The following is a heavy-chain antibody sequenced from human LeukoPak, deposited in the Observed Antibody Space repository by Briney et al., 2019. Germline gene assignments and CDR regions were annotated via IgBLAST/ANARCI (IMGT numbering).Heavy chain of an antibody. D-gene: IGHD3-22*01. CDR3: ARDPYYYDSSGYPADNWFDP. Sequence: SVKVSCKASGGTFSSYAISWVRQAPGQGLEWMGRITPILGIANYAQKFQGRVTITADKSTSTAYMELSSLRSEDTAVYYCARDPYYYDSSGYPADNWFDPWGQGTLVTVSS. V-gene: IGHV1-69*04. J-gene: IGHJ5*02. CDR1: GGTFSSYA. CDR2: ITPILGIA.